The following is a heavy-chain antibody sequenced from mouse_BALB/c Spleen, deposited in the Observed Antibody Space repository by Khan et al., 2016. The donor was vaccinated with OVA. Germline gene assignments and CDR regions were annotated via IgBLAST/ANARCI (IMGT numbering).Heavy chain of an antibody. D-gene: IGHD2-3*01. Sequence: QVQLQQSGPELVRPGVSVKISCKGSGYTFTDYAMYWVKQSHAKSLEWIGLISTYSGSTNYNQKFKGKVTMTVDKSSSAAYMELARLTSEDSAIYYGARPAYDGYYDYGGQGTALTVSS. J-gene: IGHJ2*01. CDR1: GYTFTDYA. CDR2: ISTYSGST. CDR3: ARPAYDGYYDY. V-gene: IGHV1S137*01.